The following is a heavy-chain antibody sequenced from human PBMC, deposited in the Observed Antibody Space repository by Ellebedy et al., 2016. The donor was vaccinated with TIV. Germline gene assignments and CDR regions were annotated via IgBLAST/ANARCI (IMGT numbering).Heavy chain of an antibody. CDR2: IIPIFGTA. CDR1: GGTFSSYT. V-gene: IGHV1-69*13. J-gene: IGHJ6*02. Sequence: AASVKVSCKASGGTFSSYTFSWVRQAPGQGLEWMGGIIPIFGTAKYAQKFQGRVTITADESTRTAYMELSSLRSEDTAVYYCARFECSSTSCYSNSYYYYGMDVWGQGTTVTVSS. CDR3: ARFECSSTSCYSNSYYYYGMDV. D-gene: IGHD2-2*01.